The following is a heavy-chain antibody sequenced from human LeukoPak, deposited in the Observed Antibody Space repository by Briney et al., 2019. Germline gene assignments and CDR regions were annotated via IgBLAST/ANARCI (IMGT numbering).Heavy chain of an antibody. J-gene: IGHJ5*02. CDR1: GFTFSIYA. V-gene: IGHV3-23*01. CDR3: AKGWTAVGS. CDR2: ISGGSEST. D-gene: IGHD1-26*01. Sequence: PGGSLRLSCVASGFTFSIYAMTWVRQAPGKGLEWVSGISGGSESTYYADSVMGRFTISRDNSKNTLYMEMNNLRGADTAVYYCAKGWTAVGSWGQGTRVTVSS.